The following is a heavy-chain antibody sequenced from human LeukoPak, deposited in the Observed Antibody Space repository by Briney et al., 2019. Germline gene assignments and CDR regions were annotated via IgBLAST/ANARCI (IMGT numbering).Heavy chain of an antibody. CDR3: ARDLRAVAGTNY. CDR1: GYTFTGYY. V-gene: IGHV1-2*06. D-gene: IGHD6-19*01. Sequence: ASVKVSCKASGYTFTGYYMHWVRQAPGQGLEWMGRINPNSGGTNYAQKFQGRVTMTRDTSISTAYMELSRLRSDDTAVYYCARDLRAVAGTNYWGQGTLVTASS. J-gene: IGHJ4*02. CDR2: INPNSGGT.